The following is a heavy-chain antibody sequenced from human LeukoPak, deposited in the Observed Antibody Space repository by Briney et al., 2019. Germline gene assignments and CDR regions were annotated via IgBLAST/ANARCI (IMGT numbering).Heavy chain of an antibody. CDR3: ARGRWSGYYTAVDY. V-gene: IGHV4-34*01. J-gene: IGHJ4*02. CDR2: INHSGST. CDR1: GGSFSGYY. Sequence: PSETLSLTCAVYGGSFSGYYWSWIRQPPGKGLEWIGEINHSGSTNYNPSLKSRVTISVDTSKDQFSLKLSSVTAADTAVYYCARGRWSGYYTAVDYWGQGTLVTVSS. D-gene: IGHD3-3*01.